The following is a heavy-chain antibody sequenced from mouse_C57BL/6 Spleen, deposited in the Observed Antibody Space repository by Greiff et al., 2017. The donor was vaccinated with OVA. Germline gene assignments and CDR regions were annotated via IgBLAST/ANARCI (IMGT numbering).Heavy chain of an antibody. CDR3: ARDRSSDDGYPYYAMDY. CDR2: ISDGGSYT. CDR1: GFTFSSYA. D-gene: IGHD2-3*01. J-gene: IGHJ4*01. Sequence: EVKLMESGGGLVKPGGSLKLSCAASGFTFSSYAMSWVRQTPEKRLEWVATISDGGSYTYYPDNVKGRFTISRDNAKNNLYLQMSHLKSEDTAMYYCARDRSSDDGYPYYAMDYWGQGTSVTVSS. V-gene: IGHV5-4*01.